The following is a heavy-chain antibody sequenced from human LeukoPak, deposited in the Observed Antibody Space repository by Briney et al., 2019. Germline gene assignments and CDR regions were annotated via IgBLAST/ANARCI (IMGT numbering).Heavy chain of an antibody. D-gene: IGHD4-23*01. CDR1: GFTFSAHW. V-gene: IGHV3-7*01. CDR3: AKYGGNSGMAFDI. CDR2: INLDESAK. J-gene: IGHJ3*02. Sequence: GGSLRLSCAASGFTFSAHWMSWVRQAPGKGLEWVANINLDESAKRYVNSVKGRFTVSRDNAKNSLYLQMNSLRAEDTAVYYCAKYGGNSGMAFDIWGQGTVVTVSS.